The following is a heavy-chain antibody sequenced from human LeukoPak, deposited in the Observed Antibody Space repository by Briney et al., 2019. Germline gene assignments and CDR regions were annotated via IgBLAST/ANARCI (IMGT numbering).Heavy chain of an antibody. CDR2: IYHSGST. CDR1: GGSISSYY. V-gene: IGHV4-59*01. CDR3: ARAWLSSWFLDY. D-gene: IGHD6-13*01. J-gene: IGHJ4*02. Sequence: PSETLSLTCTVSGGSISSYYWSWIRQPPGKGLEWIGYIYHSGSTNYNPSLKSRVTISVDTSKNQFSLKLSSVTAADTAVYYCARAWLSSWFLDYWGQGTLVTVSS.